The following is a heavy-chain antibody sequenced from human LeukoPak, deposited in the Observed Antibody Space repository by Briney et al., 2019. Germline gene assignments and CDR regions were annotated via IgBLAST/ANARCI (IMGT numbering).Heavy chain of an antibody. CDR2: IYYSGST. CDR1: GGSISSSSYY. D-gene: IGHD3-16*01. J-gene: IGHJ5*02. V-gene: IGHV4-39*07. Sequence: PSETLSLTCTVSGGSISSSSYYWGWIRQPPGKGLEWIGSIYYSGSTNYNPSLKSRVTISVDTSKNQFSLKLSSVTAADTAVYYCARSAPSEGDQTGPAIDLKEALNGNWFDPWGQGTLVTVSS. CDR3: ARSAPSEGDQTGPAIDLKEALNGNWFDP.